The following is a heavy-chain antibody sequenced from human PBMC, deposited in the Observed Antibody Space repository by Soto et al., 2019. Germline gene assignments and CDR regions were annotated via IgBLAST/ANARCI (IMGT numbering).Heavy chain of an antibody. CDR3: AKDSSGPTWYFDL. Sequence: EVQLLESGGGLVQPGGSLRLSCAASGFTFSSYGMSWVRQAPGKGLEWVSAISGSGGSTYYADSVKGRFTISRDNSKNTLYLQMNSLRAEDTAVYYCAKDSSGPTWYFDLWGRGTLVTVSS. V-gene: IGHV3-23*01. J-gene: IGHJ2*01. D-gene: IGHD6-19*01. CDR1: GFTFSSYG. CDR2: ISGSGGST.